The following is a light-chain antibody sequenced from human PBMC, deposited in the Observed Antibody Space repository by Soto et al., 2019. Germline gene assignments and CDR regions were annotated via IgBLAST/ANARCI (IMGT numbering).Light chain of an antibody. CDR3: PQYGSSPNT. CDR1: QSVSSSY. J-gene: IGKJ5*01. CDR2: GAS. Sequence: EIVLTQSPGTLSLSPGERATLSCRASQSVSSSYLAWYQQKPGQAPRLLIYGASSRATGIPDRLSGSGSGTAFTLTISRLEPEDFAVYYCPQYGSSPNTFGQGTRLETK. V-gene: IGKV3-20*01.